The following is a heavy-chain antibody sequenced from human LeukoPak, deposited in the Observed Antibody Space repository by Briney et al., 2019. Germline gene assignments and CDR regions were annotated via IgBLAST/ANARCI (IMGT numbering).Heavy chain of an antibody. CDR2: INPNSGGT. D-gene: IGHD6-19*01. CDR3: ARAWVYSSGWYSYAFDI. J-gene: IGHJ3*02. V-gene: IGHV1-2*02. CDR1: GYTFTGYH. Sequence: ASVKVSCKASGYTFTGYHMHWVRQAPGQGLEWMGWINPNSGGTNYAQKFQGRVTMTRDTSISTAYMELSRLRSDDTAVYYCARAWVYSSGWYSYAFDIWGQGTMVTVSS.